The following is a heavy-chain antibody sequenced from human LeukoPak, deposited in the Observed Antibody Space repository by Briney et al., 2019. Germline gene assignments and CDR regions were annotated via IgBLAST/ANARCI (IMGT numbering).Heavy chain of an antibody. CDR1: GGTFSSYA. J-gene: IGHJ3*02. Sequence: SVKVSCKASGGTFSSYAIAWVRQAPGQGLEWMGGVIPIFGTPNYAQKFQGRVTITADKSTSTAYMELSSLRSEDTAVYYCARARTAVGAFDIWGQGTMVTVSS. CDR3: ARARTAVGAFDI. V-gene: IGHV1-69*06. CDR2: VIPIFGTP. D-gene: IGHD1-1*01.